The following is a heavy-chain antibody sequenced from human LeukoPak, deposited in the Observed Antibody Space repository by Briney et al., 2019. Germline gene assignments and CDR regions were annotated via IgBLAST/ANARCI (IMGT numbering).Heavy chain of an antibody. Sequence: PGGSLRLSCAASGFTFSIYGMHWVRQAPGKGLEWVAVISYDGSDKFYADSVKGRFTISRDNSKNTLYLQMNSLRGEDTAVYYCARELGSYEGGYYGMDVWGQGTTVTVSS. D-gene: IGHD1-26*01. CDR1: GFTFSIYG. CDR2: ISYDGSDK. V-gene: IGHV3-30*03. CDR3: ARELGSYEGGYYGMDV. J-gene: IGHJ6*02.